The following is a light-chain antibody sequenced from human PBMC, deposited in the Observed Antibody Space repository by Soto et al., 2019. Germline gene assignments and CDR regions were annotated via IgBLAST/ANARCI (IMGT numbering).Light chain of an antibody. CDR1: QSVSSK. J-gene: IGKJ5*01. CDR2: DTS. V-gene: IGKV3-15*01. CDR3: QQYSNWPPIT. Sequence: EMVMTQSPATLSVSPGERATRSCRASQSVSSKLAWYQQKPGQAPRLLIYDTSTRATGIPARFSGSGSGTEFTLTISSLQSEDFAVYYCQQYSNWPPITFGQGTRLEIK.